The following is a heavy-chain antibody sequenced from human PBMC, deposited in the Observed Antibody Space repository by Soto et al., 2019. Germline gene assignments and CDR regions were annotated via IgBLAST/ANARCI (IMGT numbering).Heavy chain of an antibody. CDR2: ISSSGSTI. V-gene: IGHV3-48*03. CDR1: GFTFSSYA. D-gene: IGHD5-12*01. CDR3: SRVGSWVFYIVATIALGGLDV. Sequence: GGSLRLSCAASGFTFSSYAKTWVRQAPGKGLDWVSYISSSGSTIYYADSVKGRFTISRDNAKNSLYLQMNSLRAEATAVYYCSRVGSWVFYIVATIALGGLDVWAQGITVPVSS. J-gene: IGHJ6*02.